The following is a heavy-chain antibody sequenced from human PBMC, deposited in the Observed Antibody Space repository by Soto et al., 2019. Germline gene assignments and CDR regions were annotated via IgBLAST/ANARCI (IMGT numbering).Heavy chain of an antibody. V-gene: IGHV5-51*01. Sequence: GESLKISCKGSGYSFTSYWIGWVRQMPGKGLEWMGIIYPGDSDTRYSPSFQGQVTISADKSIRTAYLQWRSLKASDTAMYYCARLADYCSGGSCYHGMDVWGQGTTVTVSS. CDR2: IYPGDSDT. D-gene: IGHD2-15*01. CDR3: ARLADYCSGGSCYHGMDV. CDR1: GYSFTSYW. J-gene: IGHJ6*02.